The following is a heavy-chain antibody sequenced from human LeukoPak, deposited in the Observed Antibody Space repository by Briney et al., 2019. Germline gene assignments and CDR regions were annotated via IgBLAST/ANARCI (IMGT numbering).Heavy chain of an antibody. CDR3: ARPAEYQRNYGTDAFDI. J-gene: IGHJ3*02. V-gene: IGHV1-58*02. CDR1: GFTFTSSA. D-gene: IGHD2-2*01. Sequence: SVKVSCKASGFTFTSSAMQWVRQARGQRLEWIGWIVVGSGNTNYAQKFQERVTITRDMSTSTAYMELSSLRSEDTAVYYCARPAEYQRNYGTDAFDIWGQGTMVTVSS. CDR2: IVVGSGNT.